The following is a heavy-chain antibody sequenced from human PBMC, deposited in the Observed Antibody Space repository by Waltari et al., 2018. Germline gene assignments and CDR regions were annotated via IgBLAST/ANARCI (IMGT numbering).Heavy chain of an antibody. J-gene: IGHJ2*01. V-gene: IGHV1-69*05. CDR2: IIPIFGTA. CDR1: GVTFSSYA. CDR3: ARDSGDYGGNNWYFDL. D-gene: IGHD4-17*01. Sequence: QVPLVQSGAEVKKPGSSVNVSCKASGVTFSSYALSWVPPAPRHGPQCMGGIIPIFGTANYAQKFQGRVTITTDESTSTAYMELSSLRSEDTAVYYCARDSGDYGGNNWYFDLWGRGTLVTVSS.